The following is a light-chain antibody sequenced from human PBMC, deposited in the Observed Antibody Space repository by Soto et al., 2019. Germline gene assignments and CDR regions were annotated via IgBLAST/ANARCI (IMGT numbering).Light chain of an antibody. J-gene: IGKJ3*01. V-gene: IGKV3-20*01. Sequence: EIVLTQSPGTLSLSPGERATLSCRASQSVSTTYLAWYQQKAGQPPRLVIYGTSRRATGIPDRFSGSGSGTDFTITISRLEPDDFAVYYCHRYDDSPPFSFGPGTKVDF. CDR2: GTS. CDR1: QSVSTTY. CDR3: HRYDDSPPFS.